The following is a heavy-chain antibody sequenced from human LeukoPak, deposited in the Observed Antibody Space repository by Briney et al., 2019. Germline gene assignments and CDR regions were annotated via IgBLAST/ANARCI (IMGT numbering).Heavy chain of an antibody. D-gene: IGHD3-10*01. Sequence: PSETLSLTCTVSGGSISSGDYYWSWIRQPPGKGLEWIGYIYYSGSTYYNPSLKSRVTISVDTSKNQFSLKLSSVTAADTAVYYCASSSPMVYFDYWGQGTLVTVSS. CDR2: IYYSGST. CDR3: ASSSPMVYFDY. J-gene: IGHJ4*02. V-gene: IGHV4-30-4*08. CDR1: GGSISSGDYY.